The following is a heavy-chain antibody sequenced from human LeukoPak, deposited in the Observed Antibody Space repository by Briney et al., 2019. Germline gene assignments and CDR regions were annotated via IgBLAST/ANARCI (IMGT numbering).Heavy chain of an antibody. V-gene: IGHV3-15*07. CDR1: DFTFNKDW. CDR3: TTGGNVMVADTRAFDI. J-gene: IGHJ3*02. Sequence: GGSLRLSCAASDFTFNKDWMNWVRQAPGKGLEWVGRIKSTVDGGTTDYAAPVKGRFTVSRDDSKKTLYLQMSSLKIEDTAVYYCTTGGNVMVADTRAFDIWGQGTMATVSS. CDR2: IKSTVDGGTT. D-gene: IGHD2-15*01.